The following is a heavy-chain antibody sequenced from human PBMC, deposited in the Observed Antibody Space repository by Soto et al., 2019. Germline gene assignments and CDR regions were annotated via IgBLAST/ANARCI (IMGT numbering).Heavy chain of an antibody. D-gene: IGHD3-10*01. CDR1: GGSISSYY. J-gene: IGHJ4*02. V-gene: IGHV4-59*01. Sequence: SETLSLTCTVSGGSISSYYWSWIRQPPGKGLEWIGYIYYSGSTNYNPSLKSRVTISVDTSKNQFSLKLSSVTAADTAVYYCARVRGLLWFGELLRVFDYWGQGTLVTVSS. CDR3: ARVRGLLWFGELLRVFDY. CDR2: IYYSGST.